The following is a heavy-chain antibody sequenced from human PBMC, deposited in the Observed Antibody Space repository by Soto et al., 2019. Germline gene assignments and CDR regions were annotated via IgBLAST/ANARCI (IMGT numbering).Heavy chain of an antibody. V-gene: IGHV1-18*04. CDR3: ARTPRAQMIVLEAATRFDY. Sequence: QVQLVQSGAEVKRPGASVKVSCKASGYTFTTYGFNWVRQAPGQGLEWMGWISPYNGDTNYAQNFQGRVTLTTDTSTSTAYMELRSLTSDDTAVYYCARTPRAQMIVLEAATRFDYWCQGTLVTVSS. CDR1: GYTFTTYG. J-gene: IGHJ4*02. CDR2: ISPYNGDT. D-gene: IGHD2-15*01.